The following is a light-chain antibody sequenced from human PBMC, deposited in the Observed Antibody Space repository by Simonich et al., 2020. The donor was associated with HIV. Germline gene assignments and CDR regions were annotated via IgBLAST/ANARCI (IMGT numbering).Light chain of an antibody. CDR3: QQSYSTPMYT. CDR1: KSIRNY. J-gene: IGKJ2*01. Sequence: DIQMTQSPSSLSASVGDRVTITCRASKSIRNYLNWFQQKPGKAPKLLIFAASSLQSGVPSRFSGSGSGTDFTLTISSLQPEDFATYYCQQSYSTPMYTFGQGTKLEIK. V-gene: IGKV1-39*01. CDR2: AAS.